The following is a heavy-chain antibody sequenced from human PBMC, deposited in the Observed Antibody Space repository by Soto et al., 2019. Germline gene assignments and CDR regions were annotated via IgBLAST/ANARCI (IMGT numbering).Heavy chain of an antibody. J-gene: IGHJ4*02. CDR2: IYYSESP. V-gene: IGHV4-39*01. CDR1: GGSTTSTTNY. CDR3: ARQHDY. Sequence: SETLSLTCSVSGGSTTSTTNYWGWIRQPPGKGLEWIGSIYYSESPYYNPSLKSRVTISVDTSKNQFSLKLRSVTAADTAVYYCARQHDYWGQGTLVTVSS.